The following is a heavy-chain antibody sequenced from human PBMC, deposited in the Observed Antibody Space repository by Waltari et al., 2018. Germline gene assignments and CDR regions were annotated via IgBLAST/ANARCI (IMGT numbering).Heavy chain of an antibody. CDR2: IAYDGSNK. CDR1: GFTFSSYA. J-gene: IGHJ4*02. Sequence: QVQLVESGGGVVQPGRSLRLSCAASGFTFSSYAMHWVRQAPCKGLAWVAVIAYDGSNKYYADAVKGRFTISRDNSKNTRYLQMNSLRAEYTAVYYCAVDCSGESCPDYWGQGTLVTVSS. V-gene: IGHV3-30-3*01. D-gene: IGHD2-15*01. CDR3: AVDCSGESCPDY.